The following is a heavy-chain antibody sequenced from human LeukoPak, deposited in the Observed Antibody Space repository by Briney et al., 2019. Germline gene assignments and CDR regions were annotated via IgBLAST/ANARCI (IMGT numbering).Heavy chain of an antibody. V-gene: IGHV4-39*07. J-gene: IGHJ4*02. CDR3: TRWQTGTTWDF. D-gene: IGHD1-14*01. CDR1: GGSIINSNSNCY. CDR2: LSHSGNT. Sequence: KASETLSLTCIVSGGSIINSNSNCYWGWIRQPPGKGLEWIGTLSHSGNTYYNPSLKSRVTISADTSKNQFSLKVSSVTAADTAVYYCTRWQTGTTWDFWGQGTLVTVSS.